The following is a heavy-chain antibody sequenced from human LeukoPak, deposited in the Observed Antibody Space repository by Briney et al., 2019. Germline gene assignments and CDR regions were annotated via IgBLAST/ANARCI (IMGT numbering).Heavy chain of an antibody. J-gene: IGHJ4*02. Sequence: SETLSLTCIVSGASISNSSYYWGWIRQSPGKGLEWIGSIYDSGSNYYNPSLKSRVTISVDTSKNQFSLKLSSVTAADTAVYYCARASGGSGYYPTYYFDYWGQGTLVTVSS. CDR1: GASISNSSYY. V-gene: IGHV4-39*07. CDR3: ARASGGSGYYPTYYFDY. CDR2: IYDSGSN. D-gene: IGHD3-22*01.